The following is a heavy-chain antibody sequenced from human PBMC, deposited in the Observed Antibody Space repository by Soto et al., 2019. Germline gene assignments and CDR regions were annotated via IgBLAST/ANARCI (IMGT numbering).Heavy chain of an antibody. D-gene: IGHD2-15*01. J-gene: IGHJ4*02. Sequence: EVQLVESGGGLVQPGGPLRLSCSASGCIFSESTIYWVRQVPGRGLEAISAVSNSGRSTYYADSVKDRFTISRDNSKNTLFLQMGSLRPEDTAIYYCVKQAHGLDGVAFDYWGQGTQVTVAS. CDR1: GCIFSEST. CDR2: VSNSGRST. V-gene: IGHV3-64D*06. CDR3: VKQAHGLDGVAFDY.